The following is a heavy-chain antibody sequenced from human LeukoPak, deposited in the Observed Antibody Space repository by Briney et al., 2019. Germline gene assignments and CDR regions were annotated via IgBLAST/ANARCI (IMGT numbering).Heavy chain of an antibody. CDR1: GFIFSSYT. V-gene: IGHV3-64D*06. Sequence: PGGSLSLSCSASGFIFSSYTMHWLRQAPGQGLEYVSALSSNGDTTYYADSVKGRFTISRDNSKNTLYLQMSSLRAEDTAVYYGVKRSTYFFDYWGQGTLVTGSS. J-gene: IGHJ4*02. CDR3: VKRSTYFFDY. D-gene: IGHD5/OR15-5a*01. CDR2: LSSNGDTT.